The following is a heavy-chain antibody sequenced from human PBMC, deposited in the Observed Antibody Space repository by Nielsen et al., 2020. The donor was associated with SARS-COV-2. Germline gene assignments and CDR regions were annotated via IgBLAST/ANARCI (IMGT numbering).Heavy chain of an antibody. CDR2: ISSSSSYI. V-gene: IGHV3-21*01. CDR3: ARSHIAVPYGAFDY. J-gene: IGHJ4*02. D-gene: IGHD6-19*01. CDR1: GFTFSSYE. Sequence: GGSLRLSCAASGFTFSSYEMNWVRQAPGKGLEWASSISSSSSYIYYADSVKGRFTISRDNAKNSLYLQMNSLRAEDTAVYYCARSHIAVPYGAFDYWGQGTLVTVSS.